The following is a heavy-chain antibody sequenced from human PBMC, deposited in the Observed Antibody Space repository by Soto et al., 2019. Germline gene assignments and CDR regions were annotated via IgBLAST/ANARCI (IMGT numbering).Heavy chain of an antibody. CDR2: TYYRSKWNN. CDR3: AREAYSSGWFNGMDV. Sequence: SQTLSLTCAISGDSVSSNSAAWNSIRQSPSRGLEWLGRTYYRSKWNNDYAVSVKSRITINPDTSKNQFSLQMKSVTPEDTAVYYCAREAYSSGWFNGMDVWGQGTTVTVSS. D-gene: IGHD6-19*01. J-gene: IGHJ6*02. CDR1: GDSVSSNSAA. V-gene: IGHV6-1*01.